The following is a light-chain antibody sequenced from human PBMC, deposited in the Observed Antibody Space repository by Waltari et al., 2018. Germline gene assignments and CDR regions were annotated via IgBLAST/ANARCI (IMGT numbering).Light chain of an antibody. CDR1: QSLLHNNGYNY. V-gene: IGKV2-28*01. CDR2: LGS. Sequence: DIVMTKSPLSLPVTPGEPASISCRSSQSLLHNNGYNYLDWYLQKPGQSPQLLIYLGSNRASGVPDRFSGSGSGTDFTLKINRVEAEDVGVYYCMQALQTPYTFGQGTKLEI. J-gene: IGKJ2*01. CDR3: MQALQTPYT.